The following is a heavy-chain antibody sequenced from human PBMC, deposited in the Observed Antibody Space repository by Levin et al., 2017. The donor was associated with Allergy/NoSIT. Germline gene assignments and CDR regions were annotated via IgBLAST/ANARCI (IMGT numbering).Heavy chain of an antibody. V-gene: IGHV4-34*01. J-gene: IGHJ6*03. D-gene: IGHD5-18*01. CDR2: INHSGST. Sequence: TSETLSLTCAVYGGSFSGYYWSWIRQPPGKGLEWIGEINHSGSTNYNPSLKSRVTISVDTSKNQFSLKLSSVTAADTAVYYCARGGGYSYGYPYYYYYYMDVWGKGTTVTVSS. CDR1: GGSFSGYY. CDR3: ARGGGYSYGYPYYYYYYMDV.